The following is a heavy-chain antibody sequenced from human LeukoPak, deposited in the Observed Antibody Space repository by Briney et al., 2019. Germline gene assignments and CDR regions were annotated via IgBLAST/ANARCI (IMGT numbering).Heavy chain of an antibody. D-gene: IGHD6-19*01. CDR1: GFTFSSYW. Sequence: GGSLRLSCAASGFTFSSYWMHWVRQAPGKGLVWVSRINSDGSSTSYADSVKGRFTISRDNAKNTLYLQMNSLRAEDTAVYYCARDGPSRYGYWSSGWSRLGGWFDPWGQGTLVTVSS. J-gene: IGHJ5*02. CDR2: INSDGSST. CDR3: ARDGPSRYGYWSSGWSRLGGWFDP. V-gene: IGHV3-74*01.